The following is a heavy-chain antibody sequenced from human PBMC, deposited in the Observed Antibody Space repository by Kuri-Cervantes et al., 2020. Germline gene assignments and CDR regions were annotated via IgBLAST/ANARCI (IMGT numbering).Heavy chain of an antibody. D-gene: IGHD2-8*02. V-gene: IGHV3-30-3*01. J-gene: IGHJ6*03. Sequence: GESLKFSYAASGFTFSSYARHWVRQAAGKGLEWVAVISLYGSDKNYADSVMGRFTISTDNSKNTLYLQMNSLRGEDTAVYYGARRGRVGVVYKAAFYYYYMDVWGQGTTVTVSS. CDR2: ISLYGSDK. CDR3: ARRGRVGVVYKAAFYYYYMDV. CDR1: GFTFSSYA.